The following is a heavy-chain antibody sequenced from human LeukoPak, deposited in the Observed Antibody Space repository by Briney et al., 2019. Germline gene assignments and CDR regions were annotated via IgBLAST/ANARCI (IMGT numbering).Heavy chain of an antibody. CDR1: GFTFDDYA. Sequence: GGSLRLSCAASGFTFDDYAMHWVRQAPGKGLEWVSGISWNSGSIGYADSVKGRFTISRDNSKNTLYLQMNSLRAEDTAVYYCAKVRLWELTSFAFDYWGQGTLVTVSS. J-gene: IGHJ4*02. V-gene: IGHV3-9*01. CDR3: AKVRLWELTSFAFDY. CDR2: ISWNSGSI. D-gene: IGHD1-26*01.